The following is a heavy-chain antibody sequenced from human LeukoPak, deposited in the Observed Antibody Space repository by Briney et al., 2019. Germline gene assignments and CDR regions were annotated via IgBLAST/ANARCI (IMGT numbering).Heavy chain of an antibody. D-gene: IGHD6-25*01. J-gene: IGHJ5*02. CDR1: GYTFTSYG. CDR2: ISAYNGIT. CDR3: ARDASYSNGGDNWFDP. Sequence: ASVKVSCKASGYTFTSYGISWVRQAPGQGLEWMGWISAYNGITNYAQKLQGRVTMTTDTSTSTAYMELRSLRSDDTAVYYCARDASYSNGGDNWFDPWGQGTLVTVSS. V-gene: IGHV1-18*01.